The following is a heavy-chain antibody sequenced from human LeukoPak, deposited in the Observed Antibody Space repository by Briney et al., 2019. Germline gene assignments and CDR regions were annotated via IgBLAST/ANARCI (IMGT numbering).Heavy chain of an antibody. D-gene: IGHD1-26*01. CDR2: ISAYNGNT. Sequence: ASVKVSCKASGYTFTSYGISWVRRAPGQGLEWMGWISAYNGNTNYAQKLQGRVTMTTDTSTSTAYMEMRSLRSDDTAVYYCARENREGNWFDPWGQGTLVTVSS. CDR3: ARENREGNWFDP. CDR1: GYTFTSYG. J-gene: IGHJ5*02. V-gene: IGHV1-18*01.